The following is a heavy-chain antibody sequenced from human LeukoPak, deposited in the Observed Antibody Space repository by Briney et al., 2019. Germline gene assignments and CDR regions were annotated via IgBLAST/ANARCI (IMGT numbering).Heavy chain of an antibody. CDR3: ATASGGPVTVYWFDP. V-gene: IGHV1-24*01. D-gene: IGHD2-21*02. Sequence: GASVKVSCKVSGYTLTELSMHWVRQAPGKGLEWMGGFDPEDGETIYAQKFQGRVTMTEDTSTDTAYMELSSLRSEDTAVYYCATASGGPVTVYWFDPWGQGTLVTVSS. CDR2: FDPEDGET. CDR1: GYTLTELS. J-gene: IGHJ5*02.